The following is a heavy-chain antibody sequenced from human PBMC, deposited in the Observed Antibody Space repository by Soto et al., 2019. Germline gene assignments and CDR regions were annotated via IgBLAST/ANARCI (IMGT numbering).Heavy chain of an antibody. D-gene: IGHD3-10*01. CDR3: ARDKSVLLWFGELYYYYMDV. CDR1: GFTFSSYS. J-gene: IGHJ6*03. CDR2: ISSSSSYI. Sequence: PGGSLRLSCAASGFTFSSYSRNWVRQAPGRGLEWVSSISSSSSYIYYADSVKGRFTISRDNAKNSLYLQMNSLRAEDTAVYYCARDKSVLLWFGELYYYYMDVWGKGNPGHRLL. V-gene: IGHV3-21*01.